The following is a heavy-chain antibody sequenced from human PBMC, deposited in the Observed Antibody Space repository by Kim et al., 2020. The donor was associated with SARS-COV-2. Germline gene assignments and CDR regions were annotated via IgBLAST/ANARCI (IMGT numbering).Heavy chain of an antibody. CDR2: FYYGGSI. CDR3: ARRSYGRAFDP. CDR1: GGSISSGGYF. J-gene: IGHJ5*02. Sequence: SETLSLTCTVSGGSISSGGYFWGWIRHPPGKGLEWIGSFYYGGSIYYDPSLKTRVTISVDKSKNHFSLKLSSVTAADTAVYYCARRSYGRAFDPWGQGILVTVSS. V-gene: IGHV4-39*02. D-gene: IGHD4-17*01.